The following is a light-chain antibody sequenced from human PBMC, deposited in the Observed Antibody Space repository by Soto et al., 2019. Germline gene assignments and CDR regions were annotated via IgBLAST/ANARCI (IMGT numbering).Light chain of an antibody. CDR2: ATS. Sequence: EIVLTQSPATLSLSQGERATLSCGASQALRSSYLAWYQQKPGLAPRLLIYATSSRATGIPDRFSGGGSGTDFTLTINKLEPEDFAVYYCQQYGTSPRSITFGQGTRLEIK. CDR1: QALRSSY. CDR3: QQYGTSPRSIT. J-gene: IGKJ5*01. V-gene: IGKV3D-20*01.